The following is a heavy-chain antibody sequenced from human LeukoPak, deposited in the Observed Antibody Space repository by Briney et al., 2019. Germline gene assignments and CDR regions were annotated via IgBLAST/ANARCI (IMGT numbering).Heavy chain of an antibody. D-gene: IGHD1-26*01. CDR2: ISSSSSYI. J-gene: IGHJ4*02. V-gene: IGHV3-21*01. Sequence: GGSLRLSCAASGFTFSSYSMNWVRQAPGKGLEWVSSISSSSSYIYYADSVKGRFTISRDNAKNSLYLQMNSLRAEDTAVYCCARETRSYSGSYYNDYWGQGTLVTVSS. CDR1: GFTFSSYS. CDR3: ARETRSYSGSYYNDY.